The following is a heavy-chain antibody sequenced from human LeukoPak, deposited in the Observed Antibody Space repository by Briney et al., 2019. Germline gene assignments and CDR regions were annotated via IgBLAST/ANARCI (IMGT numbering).Heavy chain of an antibody. CDR1: GFTFSNFE. CDR3: ARDRDCSGSSCYQPDYFDY. D-gene: IGHD2-2*01. V-gene: IGHV3-48*03. Sequence: PGGSLRLSCAASGFTFSNFEMNWVRQAPGKGLEWGSYINTGGNTLYYADSVRRRFSISRDNAKNSLYLQMNNLRAEDTAVYYCARDRDCSGSSCYQPDYFDYWGQGTLVAVSS. CDR2: INTGGNTL. J-gene: IGHJ4*02.